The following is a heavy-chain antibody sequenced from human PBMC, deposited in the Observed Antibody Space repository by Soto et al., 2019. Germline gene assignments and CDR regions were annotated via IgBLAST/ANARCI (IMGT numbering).Heavy chain of an antibody. J-gene: IGHJ4*02. D-gene: IGHD4-17*01. V-gene: IGHV3-30*04. CDR3: ARDLYGDSEGGI. CDR1: GFTFSNYA. CDR2: ISYDGRNK. Sequence: QVQLVESGGGVVQPGRSLRLSCAASGFTFSNYAMHGVRQAPGKGLEWVAVISYDGRNKYYADSVKGRFTMSRDNSKNTLFLQMNSLRGEDTAVYYCARDLYGDSEGGIWGQGTLVTVSS.